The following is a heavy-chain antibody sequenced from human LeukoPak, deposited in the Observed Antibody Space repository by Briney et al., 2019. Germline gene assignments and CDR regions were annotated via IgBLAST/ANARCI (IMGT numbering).Heavy chain of an antibody. CDR1: GFTFSNYA. Sequence: GGSLRLSCAASGFTFSNYAMSWVRQAPGKGLEWVSTISDSGGSTYYADSVKGRFTISRDNSKNTPDLQMDSLRAEDTAIHYCEKVLYPCDGAGRAPFMDVWGQGATVAVSS. J-gene: IGHJ6*02. CDR3: EKVLYPCDGAGRAPFMDV. CDR2: ISDSGGST. D-gene: IGHD3-10*01. V-gene: IGHV3-23*01.